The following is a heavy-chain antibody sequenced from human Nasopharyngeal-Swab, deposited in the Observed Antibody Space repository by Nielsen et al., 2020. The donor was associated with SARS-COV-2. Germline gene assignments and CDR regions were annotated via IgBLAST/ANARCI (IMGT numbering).Heavy chain of an antibody. D-gene: IGHD3-10*01. CDR3: ARDHYGSGSPSMDV. CDR1: GGSVSSGSYY. Sequence: SETLSLTCTVPGGSVSSGSYYWSWIRQPPGKGLEWIGYIYYSGSTNYNPSLKSRVTISVDTPKNQFSLKLSSVTAADTAVYYCARDHYGSGSPSMDVWGQGTTVTVSS. J-gene: IGHJ6*02. CDR2: IYYSGST. V-gene: IGHV4-61*01.